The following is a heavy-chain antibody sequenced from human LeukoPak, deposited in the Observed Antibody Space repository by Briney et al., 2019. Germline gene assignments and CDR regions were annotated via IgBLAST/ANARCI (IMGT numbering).Heavy chain of an antibody. Sequence: SETLSLTCTVSGGSISSGGYYWSWIRQHPGKGLEWIGYIYYSGSTYFNPSLKSRVTISVDTSKNQFSLKLSSVTAADTAVYYCARRYRYSSEDYWGQGTLVTVSS. CDR2: IYYSGST. D-gene: IGHD6-19*01. CDR3: ARRYRYSSEDY. CDR1: GGSISSGGYY. V-gene: IGHV4-31*03. J-gene: IGHJ4*02.